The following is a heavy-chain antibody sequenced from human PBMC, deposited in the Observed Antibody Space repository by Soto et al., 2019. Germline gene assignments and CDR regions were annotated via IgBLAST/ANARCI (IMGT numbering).Heavy chain of an antibody. Sequence: PSETLSLTCTVSGGSISSYYWSWIRQPPGKGLEWIGYTYYSGSTNYNPSLKSRVTISVDTSKNQFSLKLSSVTAADTAVYYCARGVGYGDFYFDYWGQGTLVTVYS. CDR3: ARGVGYGDFYFDY. J-gene: IGHJ4*02. V-gene: IGHV4-59*01. D-gene: IGHD4-17*01. CDR2: TYYSGST. CDR1: GGSISSYY.